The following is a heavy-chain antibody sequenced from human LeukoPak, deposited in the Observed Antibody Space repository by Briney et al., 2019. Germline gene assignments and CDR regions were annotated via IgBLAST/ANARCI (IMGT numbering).Heavy chain of an antibody. J-gene: IGHJ4*02. D-gene: IGHD3-22*01. CDR2: ISISSNYI. CDR1: GFTFSRYS. Sequence: PGGSLRLSCAASGFTFSRYSMNWVRQAPGKGLEWVSSISISSNYIYYADSVKGRFTISRDNSKNTLYLQMNSLRAEDTAVYYCAKVYDRAPFDYWGQGTLVTVSS. CDR3: AKVYDRAPFDY. V-gene: IGHV3-21*01.